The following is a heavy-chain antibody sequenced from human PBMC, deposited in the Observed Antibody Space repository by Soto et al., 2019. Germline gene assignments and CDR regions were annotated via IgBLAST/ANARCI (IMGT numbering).Heavy chain of an antibody. D-gene: IGHD1-26*01. V-gene: IGHV1-24*01. J-gene: IGHJ4*02. CDR1: GYSLTELS. Sequence: WASVKVSCKVSGYSLTELSMHWVRQAPGKGLEWMGGFDPEDGETIYAQKFQGRVTMTEDTSTDTAYMELSSLRSEDTAVYYCATRAWNGGSYFDYWGQGTLVTVSS. CDR2: FDPEDGET. CDR3: ATRAWNGGSYFDY.